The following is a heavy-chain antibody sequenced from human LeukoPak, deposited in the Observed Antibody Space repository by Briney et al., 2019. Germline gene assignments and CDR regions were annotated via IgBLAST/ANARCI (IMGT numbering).Heavy chain of an antibody. D-gene: IGHD3-22*01. V-gene: IGHV1-69*13. Sequence: GASVKVSCKASGGTFSSYAISWVRQAPGQGLEWMGGIIPIFGTANYAQKFQGRVTITADESTSTAYMELSSLRSEDTAVYYCARGYYYDSRGFPSPYYFDYWGQGTLVTVSS. CDR1: GGTFSSYA. CDR3: ARGYYYDSRGFPSPYYFDY. J-gene: IGHJ4*02. CDR2: IIPIFGTA.